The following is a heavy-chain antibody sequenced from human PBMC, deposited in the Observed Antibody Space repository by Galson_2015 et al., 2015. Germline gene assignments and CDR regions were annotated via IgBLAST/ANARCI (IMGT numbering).Heavy chain of an antibody. CDR1: GGSVSSGSYY. CDR2: IYYSGST. D-gene: IGHD3-3*01. V-gene: IGHV4-61*01. Sequence: ETLSLTCTVSGGSVSSGSYYWSWIRQPPGKGLEWIGYIYYSGSTNYNPSLKSRVTISVDTSKNQFSLKLSSVTAADTAVYYCARDETRITIFGEDYYYGMDVWGQGTTVTVSS. CDR3: ARDETRITIFGEDYYYGMDV. J-gene: IGHJ6*02.